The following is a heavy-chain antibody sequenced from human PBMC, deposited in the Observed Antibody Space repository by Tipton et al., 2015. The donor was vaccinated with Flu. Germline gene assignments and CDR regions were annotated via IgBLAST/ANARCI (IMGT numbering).Heavy chain of an antibody. Sequence: SLRLSCAASGFTFSSYWMSWVRQAPGKGLEWVANIKQDGSEKYYVDSVKGRFTISRDNAENSLYLQMNSLRAEDTAVYYCARERGSDFWSGKYGMDVWGQGTTVTVSS. CDR1: GFTFSSYW. CDR3: ARERGSDFWSGKYGMDV. J-gene: IGHJ6*02. CDR2: IKQDGSEK. V-gene: IGHV3-7*01. D-gene: IGHD3-3*01.